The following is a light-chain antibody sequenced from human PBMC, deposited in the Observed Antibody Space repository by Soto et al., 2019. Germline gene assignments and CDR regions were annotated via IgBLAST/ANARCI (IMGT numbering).Light chain of an antibody. CDR1: SGHSRYT. J-gene: IGLJ2*01. CDR3: HTWGTGIQV. CDR2: VNSDGSH. V-gene: IGLV4-69*01. Sequence: QLVLTQSPSASASLGASVKLTCTLSSGHSRYTIAWHQQQPEKGPRYLMKVNSDGSHDKGDGIPDRFSGSSSGAERYLTISSLQSEDEADYYCHTWGTGIQVFGGGTKVTVL.